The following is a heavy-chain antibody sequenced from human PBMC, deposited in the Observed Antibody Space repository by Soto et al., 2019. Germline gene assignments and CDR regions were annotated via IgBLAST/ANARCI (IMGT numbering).Heavy chain of an antibody. J-gene: IGHJ4*02. Sequence: QVQLMQSGAEVKKPGASVKVSCKASGDTFTEYYIHWVRQAPGQGLEWMGTVNPSGGHTTYAQHCLNRVTMTRDTATSTLYMELTSLTSEDTAVYYGARGGHVVVVTAALDYWGQGTLVTVSS. CDR2: VNPSGGHT. V-gene: IGHV1-46*01. CDR3: ARGGHVVVVTAALDY. D-gene: IGHD2-21*02. CDR1: GDTFTEYY.